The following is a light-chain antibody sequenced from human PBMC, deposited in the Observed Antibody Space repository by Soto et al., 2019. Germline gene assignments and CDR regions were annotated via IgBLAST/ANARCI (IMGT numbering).Light chain of an antibody. J-gene: IGLJ2*01. CDR1: SSDVGGYNY. CDR2: EVS. CDR3: SSYAGSSNLV. Sequence: QSVLTQPPSASGSPGQSVTISCTGTSSDVGGYNYVSWYQQHPGKAPKLMIYEVSKRPSGVPDRFSGSKSGNTDSLTVSGLQAEDEADYYCSSYAGSSNLVFGGGPKVTVL. V-gene: IGLV2-8*01.